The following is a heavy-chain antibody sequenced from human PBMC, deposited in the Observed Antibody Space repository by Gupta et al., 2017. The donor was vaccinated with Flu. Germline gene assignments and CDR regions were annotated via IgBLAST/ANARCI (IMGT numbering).Heavy chain of an antibody. CDR3: ARRRIVVVPAAMRRLTPFDY. CDR2: INHSGST. CDR1: GGSFSGYF. J-gene: IGHJ4*02. D-gene: IGHD2-2*01. Sequence: QVQLQQWGAGLLKPSETLSLTCAVYGGSFSGYFWGWLRQPPGKGLEWIGEINHSGSTYYNPSLKSRVTISVDSSKNQFSLKLSSVTAADTAVYYCARRRIVVVPAAMRRLTPFDYWGQGTLVTVSS. V-gene: IGHV4-34*02.